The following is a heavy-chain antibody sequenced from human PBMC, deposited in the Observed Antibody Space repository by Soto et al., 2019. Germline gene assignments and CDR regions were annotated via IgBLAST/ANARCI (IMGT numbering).Heavy chain of an antibody. CDR3: ARGAYDILTGYYPRVFYYYGMDV. Sequence: ASVKVSCKASGYTFTSYYMHWVRQAPGQGLEWMGIINPSGGSTSYAQKFQGRVTMTRDTSTSTVYMELSSLRSEDTAVYYCARGAYDILTGYYPRVFYYYGMDVWGQGTTVTVSS. V-gene: IGHV1-46*01. CDR1: GYTFTSYY. D-gene: IGHD3-9*01. CDR2: INPSGGST. J-gene: IGHJ6*02.